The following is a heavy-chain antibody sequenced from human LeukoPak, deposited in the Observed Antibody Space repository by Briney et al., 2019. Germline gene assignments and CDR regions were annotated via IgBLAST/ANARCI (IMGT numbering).Heavy chain of an antibody. CDR3: ARVRCGGDCSKYYSMDV. CDR2: INSRSIYI. D-gene: IGHD2-21*02. CDR1: GFTFSEYS. V-gene: IGHV3-21*01. J-gene: IGHJ6*03. Sequence: PGGSLRLSCATSGFTFSEYSMNWVRQAPGRGLEWVSSINSRSIYIHYAESVKGRFTISRDNAENSLFLQMSSLRPEDTAVYYCARVRCGGDCSKYYSMDVWGKGTTVTVSS.